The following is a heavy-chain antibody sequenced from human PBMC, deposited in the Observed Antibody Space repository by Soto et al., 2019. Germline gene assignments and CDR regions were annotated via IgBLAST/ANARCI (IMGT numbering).Heavy chain of an antibody. J-gene: IGHJ6*02. V-gene: IGHV1-69*01. Sequence: QVQLVQSGAEVKKPGSSVKVSCKASGGTFSSYPINWVRQAPGQGLEWMGGIIPMFTTANYAQKFQGRVTTTAYESTTTAYIELSSLSSDDTAVYFCARDRKPYTNRLRSTHYYFGMDVWGQGTTVTVSS. CDR1: GGTFSSYP. D-gene: IGHD1-1*01. CDR2: IIPMFTTA. CDR3: ARDRKPYTNRLRSTHYYFGMDV.